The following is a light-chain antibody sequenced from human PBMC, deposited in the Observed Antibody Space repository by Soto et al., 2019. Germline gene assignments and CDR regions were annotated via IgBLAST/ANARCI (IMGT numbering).Light chain of an antibody. CDR2: HDT. CDR3: EAWDSSTAV. CDR1: KLGDKY. V-gene: IGLV3-1*01. J-gene: IGLJ2*01. Sequence: SYELTQPPSVSVSSGQTASIPCSGDKLGDKYACWYQQKPGQSPVLVIYHDTKRPSGIPERFSGSNSGNTATLTISGIQAMDEADYYCEAWDSSTAVFGGGTKLTVL.